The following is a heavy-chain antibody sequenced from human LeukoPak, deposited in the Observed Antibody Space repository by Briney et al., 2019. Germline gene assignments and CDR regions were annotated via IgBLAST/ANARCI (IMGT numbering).Heavy chain of an antibody. CDR1: GGSISSSNW. CDR3: ARRPGIAAAGEDY. D-gene: IGHD6-13*01. CDR2: IYHSGST. V-gene: IGHV4-4*02. J-gene: IGHJ4*02. Sequence: SGTLSLTCAVSGGSISSSNWWSWVRQPPGKGLEGIGEIYHSGSTNYNPALKSRVTISVDKSKNQFSLKLSSVTAADTAVYYCARRPGIAAAGEDYWGQGTLVTVSS.